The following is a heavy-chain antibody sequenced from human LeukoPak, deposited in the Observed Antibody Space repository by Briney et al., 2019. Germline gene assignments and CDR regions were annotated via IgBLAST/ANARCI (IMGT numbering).Heavy chain of an antibody. CDR2: ITYNSGTI. J-gene: IGHJ5*02. Sequence: PGGSLRLSCAASGFTFSSYSMNWARQAPGKGLEWVAYITYNSGTIYYADSVKGRFTISRDNAKNSLYLQMNSLRAEDTAVYYCARSIQFGIWFDPWGQGTLVTVSS. V-gene: IGHV3-48*04. D-gene: IGHD5-24*01. CDR1: GFTFSSYS. CDR3: ARSIQFGIWFDP.